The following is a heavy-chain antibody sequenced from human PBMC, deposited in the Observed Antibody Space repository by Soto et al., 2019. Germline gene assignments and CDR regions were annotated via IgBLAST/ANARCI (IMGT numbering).Heavy chain of an antibody. CDR2: IYWDDDK. J-gene: IGHJ5*02. D-gene: IGHD6-19*01. V-gene: IGHV2-5*02. Sequence: QITLKESGPTLVKPTQTLTLTCTFSGFSLSTSGVGVGWIRQPPGKALEWLALIYWDDDKRYSPSLKSRLTTTKDTSKNQVVLTMTNMDPVDTATNYCAHRIAVASRSWFDPWGQGTLVTVSS. CDR3: AHRIAVASRSWFDP. CDR1: GFSLSTSGVG.